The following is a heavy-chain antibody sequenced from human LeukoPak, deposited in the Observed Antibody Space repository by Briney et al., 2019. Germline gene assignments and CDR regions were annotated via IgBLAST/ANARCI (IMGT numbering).Heavy chain of an antibody. J-gene: IGHJ4*02. CDR1: GFTFSSYN. Sequence: GGSLRLSCAASGFTFSSYNMNWVRQAPGKGLEWVSSISSGSSYIYYADSVKGRFTISRDNAKNSLYLHMNSLRAEDTGVYYCARARVGDIVVVITPHPFDYGGQGTLVTVSS. D-gene: IGHD3-22*01. V-gene: IGHV3-21*01. CDR2: ISSGSSYI. CDR3: ARARVGDIVVVITPHPFDY.